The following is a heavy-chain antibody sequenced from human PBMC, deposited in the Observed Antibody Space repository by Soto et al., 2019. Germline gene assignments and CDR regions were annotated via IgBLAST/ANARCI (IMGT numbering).Heavy chain of an antibody. Sequence: QVQLQESGPGLVKPSGTLSLTCAVSGGSISSGTWWSWVRQSPGRGLEWIGEIYHSGSPNYNPSLNSRVTMSVDKSTNLFSLSLSSVTAADSALYYCARRIPAAPNLVDPWGQGTLVTVSS. CDR1: GGSISSGTW. D-gene: IGHD2-2*01. J-gene: IGHJ5*02. CDR3: ARRIPAAPNLVDP. CDR2: IYHSGSP. V-gene: IGHV4-4*02.